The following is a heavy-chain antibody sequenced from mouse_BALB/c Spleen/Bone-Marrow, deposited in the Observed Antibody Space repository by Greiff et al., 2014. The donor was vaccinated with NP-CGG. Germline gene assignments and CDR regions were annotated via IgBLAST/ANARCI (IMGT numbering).Heavy chain of an antibody. V-gene: IGHV1-77*01. CDR2: IYPGSGST. Sequence: LVESGPELVKPGASVKMSCKASGYTFTDYVITWVKQRTGQGLEWIGEIYPGSGSTYYNGKFKGKATLTADKSSNTAYMQLGSLTSEDSAVYFCARLDGNYRYAMDYWGQGTSVTVSS. D-gene: IGHD2-1*01. CDR1: GYTFTDYV. CDR3: ARLDGNYRYAMDY. J-gene: IGHJ4*01.